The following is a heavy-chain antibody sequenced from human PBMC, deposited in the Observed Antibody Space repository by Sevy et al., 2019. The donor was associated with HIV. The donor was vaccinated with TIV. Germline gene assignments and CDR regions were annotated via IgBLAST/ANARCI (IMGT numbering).Heavy chain of an antibody. CDR1: GGSISSGGYY. CDR2: IYYTGST. D-gene: IGHD3-22*01. Sequence: SETLSLTCTVSGGSISSGGYYWSWIRQHPGKGLEWIGYIYYTGSTYYNPSLKRRVTISVDTSKNQFSLKLSSVTTADTAVYYCARDTGAYYYDSSGNWFDPWGQGTLVTVSS. CDR3: ARDTGAYYYDSSGNWFDP. J-gene: IGHJ5*02. V-gene: IGHV4-31*03.